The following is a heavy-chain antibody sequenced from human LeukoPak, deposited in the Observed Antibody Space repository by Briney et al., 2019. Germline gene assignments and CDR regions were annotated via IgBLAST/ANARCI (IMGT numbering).Heavy chain of an antibody. D-gene: IGHD6-13*01. J-gene: IGHJ4*02. V-gene: IGHV3-23*01. Sequence: GGSLRLPCAASGFTVSSNYMSWVRQAPGKGLEWVSAISGSGGSTYYADSVKGRFTISRDNSKDTLYLQMNSLRAEDTAVYYCAKDRGSSWYSEEYYFDYWGQGTLVTVSS. CDR3: AKDRGSSWYSEEYYFDY. CDR1: GFTVSSNY. CDR2: ISGSGGST.